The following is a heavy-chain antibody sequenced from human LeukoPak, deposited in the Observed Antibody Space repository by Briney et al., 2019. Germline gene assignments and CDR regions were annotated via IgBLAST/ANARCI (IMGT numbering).Heavy chain of an antibody. J-gene: IGHJ4*02. CDR2: ISGSGDST. D-gene: IGHD3-16*01. CDR3: AKDLDDRN. V-gene: IGHV3-23*01. Sequence: GGSLRLSCAGSGFTFSRYAMSWVRQAPGKGLDWVSGISGSGDSTYSADSMRGRFTISRDNSKYTLYLQMNSLRAEDTAVYYCAKDLDDRNWGQGTLVTVSS. CDR1: GFTFSRYA.